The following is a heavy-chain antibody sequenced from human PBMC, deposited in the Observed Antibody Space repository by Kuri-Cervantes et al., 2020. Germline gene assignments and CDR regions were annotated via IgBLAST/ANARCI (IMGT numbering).Heavy chain of an antibody. CDR1: GYTFTSYG. V-gene: IGHV1-2*02. CDR2: INPNSGGT. D-gene: IGHD3-22*01. Sequence: ASVKVSCKASGYTFTSYGISWVRQAPGQGLEWMGWINPNSGGTNYAQKFQGRVTMTRDTSISTAYMVLSRLRSDDTAVYYCARGLVYYDSSGHQRSAEYFKHWGQGTLVTVSS. J-gene: IGHJ1*01. CDR3: ARGLVYYDSSGHQRSAEYFKH.